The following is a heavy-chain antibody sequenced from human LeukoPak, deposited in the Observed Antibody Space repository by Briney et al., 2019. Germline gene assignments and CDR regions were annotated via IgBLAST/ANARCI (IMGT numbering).Heavy chain of an antibody. CDR2: ISSSGSTI. V-gene: IGHV3-48*04. CDR3: ARELYGGYVVGWFDP. D-gene: IGHD5-12*01. CDR1: AFSFSDYN. J-gene: IGHJ5*02. Sequence: GGSLRLSCAAPAFSFSDYNMNWVRQAPGKGLEWVSYISSSGSTIYYADSVKGRFTISRDNAKNSLYLQMNSLRAEDTAVYYCARELYGGYVVGWFDPWGQGTLVTVSS.